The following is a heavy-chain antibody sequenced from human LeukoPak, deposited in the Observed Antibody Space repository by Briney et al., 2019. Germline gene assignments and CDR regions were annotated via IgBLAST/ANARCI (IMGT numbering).Heavy chain of an antibody. V-gene: IGHV3-23*01. Sequence: GGSLRLSCAASGFTFSSWAMSWVRQAPGKGLEWVSTISGSGGSTYYADSVKGRFTISRDNSKNTLYLQMNSLRAEDTAVYYCAEKVVPTSTNWFDPWGQGTLVTVSS. J-gene: IGHJ5*02. D-gene: IGHD2-15*01. CDR1: GFTFSSWA. CDR2: ISGSGGST. CDR3: AEKVVPTSTNWFDP.